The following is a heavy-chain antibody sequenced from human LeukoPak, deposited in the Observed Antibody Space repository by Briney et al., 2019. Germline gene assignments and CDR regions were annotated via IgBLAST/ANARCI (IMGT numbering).Heavy chain of an antibody. D-gene: IGHD5-18*01. J-gene: IGHJ4*02. V-gene: IGHV3-30-3*01. Sequence: GGSLRLSCAASGFTFSSYAMHWVRQAPGKGLEWVAVISYDGSNKYYADSVKGRFTISRDNSKNTLYLQMNSLRAEDTAVYYCAREALVDTAMRDFDYWGQGTLVTVSS. CDR1: GFTFSSYA. CDR2: ISYDGSNK. CDR3: AREALVDTAMRDFDY.